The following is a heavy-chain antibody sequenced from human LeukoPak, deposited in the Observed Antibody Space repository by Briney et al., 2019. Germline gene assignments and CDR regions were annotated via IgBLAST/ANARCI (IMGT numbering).Heavy chain of an antibody. J-gene: IGHJ6*02. D-gene: IGHD1-26*01. CDR1: GFAFPGYW. CDR3: GGAKFYYYGMDV. V-gene: IGHV3-23*01. Sequence: GGSLRLSCAASGFAFPGYWMVWVRQAPGQGLEWVSTISGSGDNTHYADSVEGRLTISRDNSKNTLYLQMNSLRVEDTAVYYCGGAKFYYYGMDVWGQGTTVTVSS. CDR2: ISGSGDNT.